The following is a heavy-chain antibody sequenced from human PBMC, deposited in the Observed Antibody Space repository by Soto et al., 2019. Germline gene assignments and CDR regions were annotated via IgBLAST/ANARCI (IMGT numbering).Heavy chain of an antibody. CDR2: INHSGST. J-gene: IGHJ3*02. CDR1: GGSFSGYY. CDR3: ARAGPSSYYYDSSGYYRKMELDAFDI. D-gene: IGHD3-22*01. V-gene: IGHV4-34*01. Sequence: SETLSLTCDVYGGSFSGYYWSWIRQPPGKGLEWIGEINHSGSTNYNPSLKSRVTISVDTSKNQFSLKLSSVTAAGTAVYYCARAGPSSYYYDSSGYYRKMELDAFDIWGQGTMVTVSS.